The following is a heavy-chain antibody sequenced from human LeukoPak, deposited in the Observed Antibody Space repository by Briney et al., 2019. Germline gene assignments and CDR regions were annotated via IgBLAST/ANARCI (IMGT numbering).Heavy chain of an antibody. D-gene: IGHD5-24*01. CDR2: IYWNDDK. CDR1: GFSPSTSGVG. V-gene: IGHV2-5*01. Sequence: SRPTLVDPTQPLTLTCTFSGFSPSTSGVGVGWIRQPPGKALEWLALIYWNDDKRYSPSLKSRLTITKDTSKNQVVLTMTNMDPVDTATYYCAHRHLGRRWLHLFDYWGQGTLVTVSS. J-gene: IGHJ4*02. CDR3: AHRHLGRRWLHLFDY.